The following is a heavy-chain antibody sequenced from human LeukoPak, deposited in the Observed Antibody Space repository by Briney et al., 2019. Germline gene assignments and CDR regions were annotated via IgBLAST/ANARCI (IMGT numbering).Heavy chain of an antibody. CDR2: ISSSSSYI. V-gene: IGHV3-21*01. CDR3: ARHGGWYFAL. Sequence: GGSLRLSCAASGFTFSSYSMTWVRQAPGKGLEWVSSISSSSSYIYYADSVKGRFTISRDNAKNSLYLQMNSLRAEDTAVYYCARHGGWYFALWGPGTLVTVSS. CDR1: GFTFSSYS. J-gene: IGHJ2*01. D-gene: IGHD3-10*01.